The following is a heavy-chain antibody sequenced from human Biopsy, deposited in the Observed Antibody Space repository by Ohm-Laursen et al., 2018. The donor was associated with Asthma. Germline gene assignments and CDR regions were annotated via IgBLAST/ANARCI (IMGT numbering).Heavy chain of an antibody. CDR3: ARLATRYSYGRIYYSYGMDV. CDR2: IIPIFDTP. Sequence: ASVKVSCKASGGTFSNYPFTWVRQAPRQGLEWMGGIIPIFDTPNSAQKFQGRLSITADGSTTTAYMELNSLTFEDTAVYFCARLATRYSYGRIYYSYGMDVWGQGTTVTVSS. V-gene: IGHV1-69*13. J-gene: IGHJ6*02. D-gene: IGHD5-18*01. CDR1: GGTFSNYP.